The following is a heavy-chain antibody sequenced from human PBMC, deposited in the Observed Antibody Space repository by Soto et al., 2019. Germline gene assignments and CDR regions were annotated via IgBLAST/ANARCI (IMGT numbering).Heavy chain of an antibody. Sequence: GASVRVSCKASGGTFSSYAISWVRQAPGQGLEWMGGIIPIFGTANYAQKFQGRVTITADESTSTAYMELSSLRSEDTAVYYCARDYYYDSSGYFDYWGQGTLVT. D-gene: IGHD3-22*01. CDR2: IIPIFGTA. CDR3: ARDYYYDSSGYFDY. CDR1: GGTFSSYA. J-gene: IGHJ4*02. V-gene: IGHV1-69*13.